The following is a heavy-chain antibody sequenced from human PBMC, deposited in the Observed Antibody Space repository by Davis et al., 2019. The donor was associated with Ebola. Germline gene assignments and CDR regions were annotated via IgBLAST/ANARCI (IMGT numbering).Heavy chain of an antibody. CDR1: RSSFTSYW. J-gene: IGHJ3*02. V-gene: IGHV5-51*01. CDR2: IYPGDSDT. CDR3: ARRAYYYDSSGYYKSPSGAFDI. Sequence: GESLKTPCTGSRSSFTSYWIAWVRHMHGKGVEWMGLIYPGDSDTRYSPSFQGQVTISGDKSISTAYLQWSSLKASDTSMYYCARRAYYYDSSGYYKSPSGAFDIWGQGTMVTVSS. D-gene: IGHD3-22*01.